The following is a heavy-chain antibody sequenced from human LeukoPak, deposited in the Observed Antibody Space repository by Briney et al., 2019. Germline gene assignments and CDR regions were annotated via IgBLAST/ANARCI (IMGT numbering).Heavy chain of an antibody. V-gene: IGHV1-69*05. CDR1: GGTFSSYA. D-gene: IGHD2-21*01. CDR3: ARAIGGNVIIRFKRRWFDP. J-gene: IGHJ5*02. Sequence: GASVKVSCKASGGTFSSYAISWVRQAPGQGLEWMGGIIPIFGTANYAQKFQGRVTITTDESTSTAYMELSSLRSEDTAVHYCARAIGGNVIIRFKRRWFDPWGQGTLVSVSS. CDR2: IIPIFGTA.